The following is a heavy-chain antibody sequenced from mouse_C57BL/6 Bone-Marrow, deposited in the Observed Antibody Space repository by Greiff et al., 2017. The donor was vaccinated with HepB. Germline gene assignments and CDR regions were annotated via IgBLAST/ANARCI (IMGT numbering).Heavy chain of an antibody. V-gene: IGHV1-52*01. J-gene: IGHJ3*01. Sequence: QVQLQQPGAELVRPGSSVKLSCKASGYTFTSYWMHWVKQRPIQGLEWIGNIDPSDSETHYNQKFKDKATLTVDKSSSTAYMQLSSLTSEDSAVYSCAREAYDYDGFAYWGQGTLVTVSA. D-gene: IGHD2-4*01. CDR1: GYTFTSYW. CDR2: IDPSDSET. CDR3: AREAYDYDGFAY.